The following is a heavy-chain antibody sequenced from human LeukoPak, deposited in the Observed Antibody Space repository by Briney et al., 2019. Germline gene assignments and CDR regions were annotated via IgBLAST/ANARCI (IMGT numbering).Heavy chain of an antibody. V-gene: IGHV4-34*01. J-gene: IGHJ4*02. Sequence: SETLSLTCTVSGDSISSYYWSWIRQPPRKGLEWIGEINHSGSTNYDPSPKSRVTISVDTSKNQFSLKLSSVTAADTAVYYCARGSDFWSGYIDYWGQGTLVTVSS. CDR2: INHSGST. CDR1: GDSISSYY. CDR3: ARGSDFWSGYIDY. D-gene: IGHD3-3*01.